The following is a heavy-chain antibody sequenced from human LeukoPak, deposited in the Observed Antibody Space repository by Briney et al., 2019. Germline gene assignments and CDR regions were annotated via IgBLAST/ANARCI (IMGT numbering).Heavy chain of an antibody. CDR3: AKSTISSAPAGDFQH. Sequence: GGSLRLSCEASGFIFDDYAMHWVRQAPGKGLEWVSGTSWNSGSIGYGDSVKGRFTISRDNAKNSLYLHMHSLRADDTALYYCAKSTISSAPAGDFQHWGQGTLVTVSS. CDR2: TSWNSGSI. V-gene: IGHV3-9*01. J-gene: IGHJ1*01. D-gene: IGHD2/OR15-2a*01. CDR1: GFIFDDYA.